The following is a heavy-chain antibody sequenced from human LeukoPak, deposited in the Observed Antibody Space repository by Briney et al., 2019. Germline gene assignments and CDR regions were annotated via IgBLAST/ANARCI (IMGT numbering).Heavy chain of an antibody. J-gene: IGHJ5*02. CDR2: ISYDGSNK. D-gene: IGHD6-13*01. Sequence: GGSLRLSCAASGFTFSSYAMHWVRQAPGKGLEWVAVISYDGSNKYYADSVKGRFTISRDNSKNTLYLQMNSLRAEDTAVYYCARQKSSSSWNWFDPWGQGTLVTVSS. CDR1: GFTFSSYA. CDR3: ARQKSSSSWNWFDP. V-gene: IGHV3-30-3*01.